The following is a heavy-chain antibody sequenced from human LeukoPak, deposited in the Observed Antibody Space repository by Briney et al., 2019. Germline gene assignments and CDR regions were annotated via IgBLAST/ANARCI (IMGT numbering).Heavy chain of an antibody. J-gene: IGHJ4*02. CDR3: ARAPGRTPFDY. CDR1: GGSISRYY. V-gene: IGHV4-59*01. D-gene: IGHD1-14*01. CDR2: IYYSGST. Sequence: SETLSLTCTVSGGSISRYYWSWIRQPPGKGGEGMGYIYYSGSTNYNPSLNSRVTISVHTPKIQFSLKLSSVTAADTAVYYCARAPGRTPFDYWGQGTLVTVSS.